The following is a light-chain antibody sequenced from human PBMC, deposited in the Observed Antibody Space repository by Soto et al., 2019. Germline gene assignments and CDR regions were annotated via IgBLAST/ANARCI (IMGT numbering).Light chain of an antibody. J-gene: IGKJ3*01. CDR3: QRYGSSQFT. CDR1: QSVSSTY. V-gene: IGKV3-20*01. Sequence: EIVLTKSPGTLSLSPGERATLSCRASQSVSSTYLAWYQQKPGQAPRLLIYGASRRATGIPDRFSGSGSGTDFTLTISRLEPEDFAVYYCQRYGSSQFTFGPGTKVDIK. CDR2: GAS.